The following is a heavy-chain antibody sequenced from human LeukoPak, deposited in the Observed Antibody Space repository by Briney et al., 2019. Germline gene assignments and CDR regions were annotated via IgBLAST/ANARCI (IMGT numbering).Heavy chain of an antibody. D-gene: IGHD1-14*01. V-gene: IGHV3-21*01. CDR2: ISASSNYI. Sequence: GGSLRLSCAASGFTFSRHSMNWVRQAPGKGLEWVSSISASSNYIYYADSVKGRFTISRDNAKSSVYLQMNSLRAEDTAVYYCAARLTGIINAYNYWGQGTLVTVSS. CDR3: AARLTGIINAYNY. CDR1: GFTFSRHS. J-gene: IGHJ4*02.